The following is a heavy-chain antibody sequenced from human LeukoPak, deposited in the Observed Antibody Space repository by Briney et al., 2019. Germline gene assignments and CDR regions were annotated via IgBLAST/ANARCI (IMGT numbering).Heavy chain of an antibody. CDR1: GGSISSYY. Sequence: SETLSLTCTVSGGSISSYYWSWIRQPPGKGLEWIGYIYYSGSTNYNPSLKSRVTISVDTSKNQFSLKLSSVTAADTAVCYCARRGGVADSSGYYSFFDYWGQGTLVTVSS. CDR3: ARRGGVADSSGYYSFFDY. D-gene: IGHD3-22*01. CDR2: IYYSGST. J-gene: IGHJ4*02. V-gene: IGHV4-59*08.